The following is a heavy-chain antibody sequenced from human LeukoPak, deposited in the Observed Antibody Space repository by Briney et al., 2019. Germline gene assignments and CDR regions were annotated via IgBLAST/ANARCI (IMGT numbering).Heavy chain of an antibody. CDR3: ARGVSLRGYSGYVEFDY. V-gene: IGHV1-24*01. D-gene: IGHD5-12*01. CDR2: FDPEVGET. Sequence: ASVKVSCKVSGYTLTELSMHWVRQAPGKGLEWMGGFDPEVGETIYAQKFRGRVTMTEDTSPDTAYMELSSLRSEDTAVYYCARGVSLRGYSGYVEFDYWGQGTLVTVSS. J-gene: IGHJ4*02. CDR1: GYTLTELS.